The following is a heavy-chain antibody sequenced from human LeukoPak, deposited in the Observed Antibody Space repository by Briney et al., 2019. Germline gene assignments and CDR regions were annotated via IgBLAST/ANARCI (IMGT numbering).Heavy chain of an antibody. V-gene: IGHV1-69*05. CDR1: GYTFTGYY. CDR2: IIPIFGTA. CDR3: ARDYSLSYYYYMDV. D-gene: IGHD4-11*01. Sequence: SVKVSCKASGYTFTGYYMHWVRQAPGQGLEWMGRIIPIFGTANYAQKFQGRVTITTDESTSTAYMELSSLRSEDTAVYYCARDYSLSYYYYMDVWGKGTTVTVSS. J-gene: IGHJ6*03.